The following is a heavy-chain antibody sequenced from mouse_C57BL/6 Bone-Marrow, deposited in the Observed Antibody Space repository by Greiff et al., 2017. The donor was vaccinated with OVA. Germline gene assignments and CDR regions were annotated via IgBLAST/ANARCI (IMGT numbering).Heavy chain of an antibody. CDR3: ERSAYYSNYETFAY. J-gene: IGHJ3*01. Sequence: QVQLQQPGAELVKPGASVKLSCKASGYTFTSYWMHWVKQRPGQGLEWIGMIHPNSGSTNYNEKFKSKATLTVDKSSSTAYMQLSSRTSEDSAVYYSERSAYYSNYETFAYWGQGTLVTVSA. V-gene: IGHV1-64*01. CDR1: GYTFTSYW. D-gene: IGHD2-5*01. CDR2: IHPNSGST.